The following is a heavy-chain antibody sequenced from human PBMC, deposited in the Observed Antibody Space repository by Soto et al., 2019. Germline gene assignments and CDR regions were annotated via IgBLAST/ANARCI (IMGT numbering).Heavy chain of an antibody. D-gene: IGHD3-16*01. CDR2: IYHTGTT. CDR3: AREGGESSDGLYYFDS. J-gene: IGHJ4*02. V-gene: IGHV4-38-2*02. CDR1: GDSIISIYH. Sequence: SETLSITCAVSGDSIISIYHWAWIRQPPGRGLEWIASIYHTGTTYYTPSLRSRVTISVDTSKNQFSLKLSSVTAADTAVYFCAREGGESSDGLYYFDSWGQGSLVTVSS.